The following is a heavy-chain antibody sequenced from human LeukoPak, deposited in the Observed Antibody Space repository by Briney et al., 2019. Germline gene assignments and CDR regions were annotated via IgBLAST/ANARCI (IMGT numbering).Heavy chain of an antibody. Sequence: GGSLTLSCTGTGFNFNMFAIHWVRQAPGQGLEWVSGLSRGTSTANYADSVKGRFTVSRDRSTKTLILQMNSLRPEDTALYYCAKAGGLQAVAGWIDHWGQGTLATVS. J-gene: IGHJ4*02. V-gene: IGHV3-23*01. D-gene: IGHD6-19*01. CDR2: LSRGTSTA. CDR1: GFNFNMFA. CDR3: AKAGGLQAVAGWIDH.